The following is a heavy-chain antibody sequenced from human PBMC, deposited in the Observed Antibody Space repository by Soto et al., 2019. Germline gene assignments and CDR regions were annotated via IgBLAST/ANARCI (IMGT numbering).Heavy chain of an antibody. D-gene: IGHD6-19*01. V-gene: IGHV3-30*18. Sequence: QVQLVESGGGVVQPGRSLRLSCAASGLTFSTYGMHWVRQAPGKGLEWVAVISHDGSNKYYADSVKGRFTISRDNSKNTLYLQMNSLRAEDTAVYYCAKDLGSGWPGLHWGQGTLVTVSS. CDR3: AKDLGSGWPGLH. CDR1: GLTFSTYG. J-gene: IGHJ4*02. CDR2: ISHDGSNK.